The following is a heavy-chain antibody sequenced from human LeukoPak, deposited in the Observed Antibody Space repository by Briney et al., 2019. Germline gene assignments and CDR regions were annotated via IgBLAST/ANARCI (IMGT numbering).Heavy chain of an antibody. D-gene: IGHD3-9*01. CDR2: ISSSSSTI. Sequence: GGSLRLSCAASGFTFSSYSMNWVRQAPGKGREWVSYISSSSSTIYYADSVKGRFTISRDNAKNSLYLQMNSLRAEDTAVYYCARDRYDILTVDVWGKGTTVTVSS. V-gene: IGHV3-48*04. J-gene: IGHJ6*04. CDR3: ARDRYDILTVDV. CDR1: GFTFSSYS.